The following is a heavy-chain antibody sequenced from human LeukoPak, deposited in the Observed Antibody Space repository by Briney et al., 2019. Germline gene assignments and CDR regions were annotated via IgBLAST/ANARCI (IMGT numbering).Heavy chain of an antibody. J-gene: IGHJ4*02. CDR3: ARGEGVVPAAIFAPYFDY. D-gene: IGHD2-2*01. Sequence: GESLKISCKGSGYSFTSYWIGWVRQMPGKGLEWMGIIYPGDSDNRYSPSFQGQVTISADKSISTAYLQWSSLKASDTAMYYCARGEGVVPAAIFAPYFDYWGQGTLVTVSS. V-gene: IGHV5-51*01. CDR1: GYSFTSYW. CDR2: IYPGDSDN.